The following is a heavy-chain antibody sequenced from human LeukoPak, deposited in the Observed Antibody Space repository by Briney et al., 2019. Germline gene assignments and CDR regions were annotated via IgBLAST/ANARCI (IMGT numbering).Heavy chain of an antibody. J-gene: IGHJ4*02. V-gene: IGHV4-4*07. D-gene: IGHD1-26*01. CDR1: GGSISSNY. CDR3: ARLDSGSYRSAFDY. Sequence: SETLSLTCTVSGGSISSNYWSWIRQTAGKGLEWIGRIYSSGSTSYNPSLKSRVTISVDTSKNQFSLKLSSVTAADTAVYYCARLDSGSYRSAFDYWGQGTLVTVSS. CDR2: IYSSGST.